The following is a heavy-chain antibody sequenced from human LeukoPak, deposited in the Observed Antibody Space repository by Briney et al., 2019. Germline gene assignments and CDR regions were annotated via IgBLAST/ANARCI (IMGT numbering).Heavy chain of an antibody. J-gene: IGHJ4*02. Sequence: PSQTLSLTCTVSGGSISSGSYYWSWIRQPAGKGLEWIGRIYTSGSTNYNPSLKSRVSISIDTSKNQFSLKLSSVTAADTAVYYCARDFSFPDDSSGNGVYFDDWGQVTLVTVSS. D-gene: IGHD3-22*01. CDR3: ARDFSFPDDSSGNGVYFDD. CDR1: GGSISSGSYY. V-gene: IGHV4-61*02. CDR2: IYTSGST.